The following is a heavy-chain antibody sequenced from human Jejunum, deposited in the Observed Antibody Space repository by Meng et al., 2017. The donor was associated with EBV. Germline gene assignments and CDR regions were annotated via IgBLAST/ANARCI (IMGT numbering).Heavy chain of an antibody. CDR3: ARDWGGDYLDY. D-gene: IGHD3-10*01. CDR1: GYTFSSYA. V-gene: IGHV7-4-1*02. Sequence: QGQRVLSGSELKKPGASVKVSCKASGYTFSSYAMNWVRRAPGQGLKWMGWINTKTGNPTYAQGFTGRFVFSLDSSVGTAYLQISSLKAEDTAVYYCARDWGGDYLDYWGQGTLVTVSS. J-gene: IGHJ4*02. CDR2: INTKTGNP.